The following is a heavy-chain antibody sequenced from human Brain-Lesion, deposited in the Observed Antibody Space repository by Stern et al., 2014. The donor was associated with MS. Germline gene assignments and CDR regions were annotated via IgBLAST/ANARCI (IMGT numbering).Heavy chain of an antibody. CDR1: GFTFSSYG. V-gene: IGHV3-30*18. J-gene: IGHJ6*02. Sequence: DQLVESEGGAVQSGRSLRLSCAASGFTFSSYGMHWVRQAPGKGLEWVAVTSYDGSDKYYADSVKGRFTISRDNSKNTLYLQMNSLRAEDTAVYYCAKDFDIYYYYGMDVWGQGTTVTVSS. CDR3: AKDFDIYYYYGMDV. CDR2: TSYDGSDK. D-gene: IGHD2-15*01.